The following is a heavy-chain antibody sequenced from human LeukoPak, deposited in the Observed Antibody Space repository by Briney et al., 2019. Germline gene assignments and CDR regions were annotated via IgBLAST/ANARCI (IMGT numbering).Heavy chain of an antibody. J-gene: IGHJ4*02. CDR3: SRSSSWYFPFDY. CDR2: INWNSGNM. Sequence: PGGSLRLSCAASGFTFDDYAMHWVRQAPGKGLEWVSGINWNSGNMGYADSVKGRFTISRDNAKNSLYLQMNSPRAEDTALYYCSRSSSWYFPFDYWGQGTLVTVSS. V-gene: IGHV3-9*01. D-gene: IGHD6-13*01. CDR1: GFTFDDYA.